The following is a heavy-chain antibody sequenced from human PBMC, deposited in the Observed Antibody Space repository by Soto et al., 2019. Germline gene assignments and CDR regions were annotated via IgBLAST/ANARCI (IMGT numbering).Heavy chain of an antibody. V-gene: IGHV4-30-2*05. J-gene: IGHJ4*02. D-gene: IGHD6-19*01. Sequence: PSETLSLTCAVSGGSISSDGYPWSWIRQPPGRDLEWIGYIYHSGSTYYNPSLENRITINPDTSKNQFSLQLNSVTPEDTAVYYCARDRIAVAGKFAFDYWGQGTLVTVSS. CDR1: GGSISSDGYP. CDR3: ARDRIAVAGKFAFDY. CDR2: IYHSGST.